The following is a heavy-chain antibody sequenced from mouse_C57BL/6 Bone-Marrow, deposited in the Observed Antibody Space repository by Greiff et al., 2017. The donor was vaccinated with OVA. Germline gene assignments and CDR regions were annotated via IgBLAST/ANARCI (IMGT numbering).Heavy chain of an antibody. CDR3: ASDGVYGLFAY. Sequence: VQVVESGPGLVAPSQSLSITCTVSGFSLTSYGVDWVRQSPGKGLEWLGVIWGVGSTNYNSAPNSRLSISKDNSKSQVFLKMNSLQTDDTAMYYCASDGVYGLFAYWGQGTLVTVSA. D-gene: IGHD1-1*02. CDR1: GFSLTSYG. CDR2: IWGVGST. V-gene: IGHV2-6*01. J-gene: IGHJ3*01.